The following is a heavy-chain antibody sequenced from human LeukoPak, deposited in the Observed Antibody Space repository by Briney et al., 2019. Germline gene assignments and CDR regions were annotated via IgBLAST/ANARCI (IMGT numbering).Heavy chain of an antibody. J-gene: IGHJ4*02. CDR2: INHTGST. D-gene: IGHD2-15*01. V-gene: IGHV4-34*01. CDR1: GGSFTSYY. CDR3: ARLHCSGGRCYFDY. Sequence: SETLSLTCEVNGGSFTSYYWNWIRQPPGKGLEWIGEINHTGSTYYNPSLKSRVTISVDTSKNQFSLKLNSVTAADTAVYYCARLHCSGGRCYFDYWGQGTLVTASS.